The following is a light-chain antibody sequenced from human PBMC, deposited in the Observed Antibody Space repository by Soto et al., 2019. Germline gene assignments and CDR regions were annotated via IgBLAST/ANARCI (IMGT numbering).Light chain of an antibody. CDR1: SSDGGGNKY. Sequence: SVLTQPASVSGSPGQSITISCTGTSSDGGGNKYVSWYQQYPGKVPKLLINKVTNRPSGVSYRFSGSKSGNTASLTISALLAEDEADYFRASSTSDSLDVFGTGTKVTVL. J-gene: IGLJ1*01. CDR2: KVT. V-gene: IGLV2-14*01. CDR3: ASSTSDSLDV.